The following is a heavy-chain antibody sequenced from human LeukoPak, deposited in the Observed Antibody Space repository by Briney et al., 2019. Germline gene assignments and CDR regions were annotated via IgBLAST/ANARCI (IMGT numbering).Heavy chain of an antibody. V-gene: IGHV3-49*04. CDR1: GFTFGDYA. CDR2: IRSIAYGGTT. J-gene: IGHJ6*04. CDR3: TRIADRDYYYYYGMDV. D-gene: IGHD3-10*01. Sequence: GRSLRLSCTASGFTFGDYAMSWVRQAPGKGLEWVGFIRSIAYGGTTEYAASVKGRFTISRDDSKSIDYLQMNSLKTEDTAVYYCTRIADRDYYYYYGMDVWGKGTMVTVSS.